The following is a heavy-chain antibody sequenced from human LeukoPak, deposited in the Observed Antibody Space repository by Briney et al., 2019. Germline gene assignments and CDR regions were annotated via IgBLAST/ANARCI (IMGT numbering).Heavy chain of an antibody. D-gene: IGHD6-19*01. J-gene: IGHJ4*02. V-gene: IGHV5-51*01. Sequence: GESLKISCKGSGYSFTSYWIGWVRQMPGKGLEWMGIIYPGDSDTRYSPSFQGQVTISADKSISTAYLQWSSLKALDTAMYYCARTRRIRSSGWYNTPSYYFDYWGQGTLVTVTS. CDR2: IYPGDSDT. CDR1: GYSFTSYW. CDR3: ARTRRIRSSGWYNTPSYYFDY.